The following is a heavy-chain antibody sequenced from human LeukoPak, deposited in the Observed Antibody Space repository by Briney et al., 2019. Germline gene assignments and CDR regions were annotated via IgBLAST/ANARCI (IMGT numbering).Heavy chain of an antibody. CDR3: AKVGGSGNYYPEY. D-gene: IGHD3-10*01. CDR1: GFPHENYP. Sequence: GGPLTLLCAPSGFPHENYPLLGLRQPPPKEVAGISAISANGRSTYYADSVKGRFTISRDDSWNTLFLQMNSLRPEDTARYYCAKVGGSGNYYPEYWGQGTLVTVSS. J-gene: IGHJ4*02. CDR2: ISANGRST. V-gene: IGHV3-23*01.